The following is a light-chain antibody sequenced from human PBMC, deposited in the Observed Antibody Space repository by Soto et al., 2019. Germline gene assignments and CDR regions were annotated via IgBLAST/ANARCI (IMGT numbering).Light chain of an antibody. CDR3: QQYGSSPPWT. CDR2: GAS. CDR1: QSVSSSY. V-gene: IGKV3-20*01. Sequence: EIVLTPSPGTLSLSPGERATLSCRASQSVSSSYLAWYQQKPGQAPRLLIYGASSRATGIPDRFSGSGSGTDFTLTIGRLEPEDFAVYYCQQYGSSPPWTFGQGTKVEIK. J-gene: IGKJ1*01.